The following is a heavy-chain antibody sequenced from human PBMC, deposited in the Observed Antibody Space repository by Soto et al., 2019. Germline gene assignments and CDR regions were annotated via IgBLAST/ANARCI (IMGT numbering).Heavy chain of an antibody. CDR3: ATTATPDGRGASIDGYGVNV. V-gene: IGHV1-24*01. J-gene: IGHJ6*02. Sequence: QVQLVQSGAEVKKPGASVKVSCKVSGYALNEVAIHWVRQGPGQRLEWMGGFDPEEGDVMYPQNFQGRVTTTEDTSTDTAYMTLSRLSSEDTAVYYCATTATPDGRGASIDGYGVNVWGQGTTVTVS. CDR1: GYALNEVA. CDR2: FDPEEGDV. D-gene: IGHD3-10*01.